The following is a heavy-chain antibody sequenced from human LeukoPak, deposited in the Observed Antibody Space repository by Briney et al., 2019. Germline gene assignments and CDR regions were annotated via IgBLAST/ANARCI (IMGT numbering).Heavy chain of an antibody. Sequence: GGSLRLSCAASGFTFSSYGMHWVRQAPGKGLEWVAFIRYVGSNKYYADSVKGRFTISRDNSKNTLYLQMNSLRAEDTAVYYCAKDVPYGSGKNDAFDIGGQGTMVIVSA. CDR3: AKDVPYGSGKNDAFDI. J-gene: IGHJ3*02. CDR2: IRYVGSNK. D-gene: IGHD3-10*01. CDR1: GFTFSSYG. V-gene: IGHV3-30*02.